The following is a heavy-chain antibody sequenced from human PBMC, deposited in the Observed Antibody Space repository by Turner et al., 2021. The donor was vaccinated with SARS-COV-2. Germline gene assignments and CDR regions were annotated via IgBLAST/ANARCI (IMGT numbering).Heavy chain of an antibody. J-gene: IGHJ6*02. Sequence: EVQLVESGGGLVQPGGSLRLSCAASGFTFSSYWMHWVRQAPGKGLVCVARINSDGSSTSYADSVKGRFTISRDNAKNTLYLQMNSLRAEDTAVYYFARDHIGVYYAMDVWGQGTTVTVSS. D-gene: IGHD3-10*01. CDR1: GFTFSSYW. V-gene: IGHV3-74*01. CDR2: INSDGSST. CDR3: ARDHIGVYYAMDV.